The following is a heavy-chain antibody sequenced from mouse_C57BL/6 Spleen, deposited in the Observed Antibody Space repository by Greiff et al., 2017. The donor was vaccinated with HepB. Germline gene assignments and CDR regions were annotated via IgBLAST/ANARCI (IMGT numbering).Heavy chain of an antibody. J-gene: IGHJ1*03. D-gene: IGHD2-4*01. CDR1: GYSITSGYY. CDR2: ISYDGSN. Sequence: ESGPGLVKPSQSLSLTCSVTGYSITSGYYWHWIRQFPGNKLEWMGYISYDGSNNYNPSLKNRISITRDTSKNQFFLKLNSVTTEDTATYYCARGRLRDWYFDVWGTGATITVSS. V-gene: IGHV3-6*01. CDR3: ARGRLRDWYFDV.